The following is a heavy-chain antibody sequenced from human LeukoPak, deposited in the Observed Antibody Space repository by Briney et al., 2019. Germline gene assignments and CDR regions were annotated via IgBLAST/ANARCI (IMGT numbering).Heavy chain of an antibody. CDR3: AKVGVHGDYYSYYFDY. CDR2: ISVGGGNT. J-gene: IGHJ4*02. Sequence: PGGSLRLSCAASGFTFSSYAMSWVRQAPGKGLEWVSAISVGGGNTYFADSVKGRFTISRDNSKNTLYLQMNSLRAEDTAVYYCAKVGVHGDYYSYYFDYWGQGTLVTVSS. V-gene: IGHV3-23*01. D-gene: IGHD4-17*01. CDR1: GFTFSSYA.